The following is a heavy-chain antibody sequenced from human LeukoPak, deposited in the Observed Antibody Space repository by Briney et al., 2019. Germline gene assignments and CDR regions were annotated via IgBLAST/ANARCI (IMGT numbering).Heavy chain of an antibody. CDR3: ARGATISETGYFDF. Sequence: SETLSLTCAVYGGPFSRYYWSGIRQSPGKGLEWIAEIDHRGDTNYNPSVKSRVTISVDTSKNQFSLKMRSLSAADTALYYCARGATISETGYFDFWGQGTLVTVSS. D-gene: IGHD5-24*01. J-gene: IGHJ4*03. CDR1: GGPFSRYY. V-gene: IGHV4-34*01. CDR2: IDHRGDT.